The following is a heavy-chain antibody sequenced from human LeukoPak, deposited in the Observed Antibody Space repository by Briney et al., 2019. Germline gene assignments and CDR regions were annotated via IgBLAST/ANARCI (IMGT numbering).Heavy chain of an antibody. CDR3: ARGQITMVRGVIRGAAGWFDP. CDR2: IYYSGST. Sequence: PSETLSLTCTVSGGSVSSGSYYWSWIRQPPGKGLEWIGYIYYSGSTNYNPSLKSRVTISVDTSKNQFSLKLSSVTAADTAVYYCARGQITMVRGVIRGAAGWFDPWGQGTLVTVSS. CDR1: GGSVSSGSYY. V-gene: IGHV4-61*01. D-gene: IGHD3-10*01. J-gene: IGHJ5*02.